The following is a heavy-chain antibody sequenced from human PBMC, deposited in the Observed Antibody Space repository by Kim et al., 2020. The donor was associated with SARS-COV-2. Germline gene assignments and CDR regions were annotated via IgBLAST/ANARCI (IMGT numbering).Heavy chain of an antibody. Sequence: ISQSGSTNYNPALKSGVTISVDKSKNQFSLNLTAVTAADTAVYYCAGNFDYWGQGTLVTVSS. J-gene: IGHJ4*02. V-gene: IGHV4-4*02. CDR2: ISQSGST. CDR3: AGNFDY.